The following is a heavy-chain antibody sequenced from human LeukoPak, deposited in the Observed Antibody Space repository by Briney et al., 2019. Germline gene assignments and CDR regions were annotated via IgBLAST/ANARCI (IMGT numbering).Heavy chain of an antibody. CDR2: IYPGDSDT. V-gene: IGHV5-51*01. J-gene: IGHJ3*02. CDR3: ARRQLRYFDWLLFPWAFDI. CDR1: GYSFTSYW. D-gene: IGHD3-9*01. Sequence: GESLKISCKGSGYSFTSYWIGWVRQMPGKGLEWMGIIYPGDSDTRYSPSFQGQVTISADKSISTAYLQWSSLKASDTAMYYCARRQLRYFDWLLFPWAFDIWGQGTMVTVSS.